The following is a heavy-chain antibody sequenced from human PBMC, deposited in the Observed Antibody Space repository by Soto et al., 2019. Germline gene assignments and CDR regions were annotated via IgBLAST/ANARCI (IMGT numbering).Heavy chain of an antibody. CDR2: IIPIFGTA. CDR3: ARGADIVATKHYYYYGMDV. D-gene: IGHD5-12*01. CDR1: GGPFISYA. Sequence: GXSVKVSCKASGGPFISYAIIWVRQAPGQGLEWMGGIIPIFGTANYAQKFQGRVTITADKSTSTAYMELSSLRSEDTAVYYCARGADIVATKHYYYYGMDVWGQGTTVTVSS. V-gene: IGHV1-69*06. J-gene: IGHJ6*02.